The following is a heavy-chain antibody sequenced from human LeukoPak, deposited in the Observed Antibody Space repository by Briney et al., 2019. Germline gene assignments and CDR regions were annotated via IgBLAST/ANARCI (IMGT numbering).Heavy chain of an antibody. CDR3: ARGYDFWSGYYVY. CDR1: GFTVSSNY. CDR2: IYSGGST. Sequence: GGSLRLSCAASGFTVSSNYMSWVRQAPGKGLEWVSVIYSGGSTYYADSLKGRFTISRDNSKNTLYLQMNSLRAEDTAVYYCARGYDFWSGYYVYWGQGTLVTVSS. D-gene: IGHD3-3*01. J-gene: IGHJ4*02. V-gene: IGHV3-66*02.